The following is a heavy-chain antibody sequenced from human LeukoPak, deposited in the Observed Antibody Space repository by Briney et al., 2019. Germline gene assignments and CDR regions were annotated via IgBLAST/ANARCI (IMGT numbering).Heavy chain of an antibody. V-gene: IGHV3-21*01. CDR2: ISSSSSYI. Sequence: GGSLRLSCAASGFTFSSYSMNWVRQAPGKGLEWVSSISSSSSYIYYADSVKGRFTISRDNAKNSLYLQMNSLRAEDTAVYYCAREIRSGYDYSSWTKGSFDYWGQGTLVTVSS. J-gene: IGHJ4*02. CDR1: GFTFSSYS. D-gene: IGHD5-12*01. CDR3: AREIRSGYDYSSWTKGSFDY.